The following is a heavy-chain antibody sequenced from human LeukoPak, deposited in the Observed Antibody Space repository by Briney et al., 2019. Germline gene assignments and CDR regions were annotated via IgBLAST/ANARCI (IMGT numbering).Heavy chain of an antibody. J-gene: IGHJ3*02. CDR3: ASPWQRGSGDAFDI. CDR1: GFTFSDYY. D-gene: IGHD1-1*01. Sequence: GGSLRLSCAASGFTFSDYYMSWIRQAPGKGLEWVSYISSSGSTIYYADSVKGRFTISRDNAKNLLYLQMNSLRAEDTAVYYCASPWQRGSGDAFDIWGQGTMVTVSS. V-gene: IGHV3-11*01. CDR2: ISSSGSTI.